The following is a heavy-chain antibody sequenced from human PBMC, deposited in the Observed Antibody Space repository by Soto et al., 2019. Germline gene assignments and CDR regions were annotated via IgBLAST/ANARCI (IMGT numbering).Heavy chain of an antibody. J-gene: IGHJ4*02. Sequence: EVQLVESGGGLVQPGGSLRLSCAASGFTFSSYVMHWVHQAPGKGLEYVSVISSNGGSTYYANSVKGRFTISRDNSKNTLYIQMGSLRAEDMAVYYCARGSSSYHLEYWGQGTLVTVSS. D-gene: IGHD3-22*01. V-gene: IGHV3-64*01. CDR1: GFTFSSYV. CDR3: ARGSSSYHLEY. CDR2: ISSNGGST.